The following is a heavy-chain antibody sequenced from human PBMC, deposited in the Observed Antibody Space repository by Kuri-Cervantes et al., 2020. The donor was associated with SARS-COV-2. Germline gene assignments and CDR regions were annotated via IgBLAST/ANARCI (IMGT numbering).Heavy chain of an antibody. V-gene: IGHV3-74*01. CDR1: GFTFSDYY. CDR3: VRDGDHWNFDY. J-gene: IGHJ4*02. CDR2: INPDGSYT. Sequence: GGSLRLSCAASGFTFSDYYMNSVRQAPGQGLVWVSRINPDGSYTNNADSVKGRFTLSRDNAKNMLFLQMNSLRAEDTAVYYCVRDGDHWNFDYWGQGTLVTVSS. D-gene: IGHD1-1*01.